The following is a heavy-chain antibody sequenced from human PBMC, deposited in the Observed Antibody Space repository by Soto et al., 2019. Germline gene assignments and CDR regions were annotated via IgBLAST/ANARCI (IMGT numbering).Heavy chain of an antibody. J-gene: IGHJ3*02. CDR3: ASTGEAPEGDESGRGDAFDI. CDR1: GGTFSSYG. D-gene: IGHD1-26*01. Sequence: EASVKVSCKASGGTFSSYGFIWVRQVPGQGLEWMGGIIPVSGTANYAVKFQGRVTITVDRVTSTGYMELTSLRSEDTAVYFCASTGEAPEGDESGRGDAFDIWGQGTKVTVSS. V-gene: IGHV1-69*06. CDR2: IIPVSGTA.